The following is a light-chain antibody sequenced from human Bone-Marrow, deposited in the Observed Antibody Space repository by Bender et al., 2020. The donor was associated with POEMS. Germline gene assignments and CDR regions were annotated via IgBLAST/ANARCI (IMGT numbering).Light chain of an antibody. Sequence: QSALTQPPSASGSPGQSVTISCTGTSSDIGGNNYVSWYQQYPVKVPKLMIYDVSKRPSGVPDLFSGSKSGSTASLTISGLQAEEEADYYCSSFTGRNILMFGGGTKLTVL. J-gene: IGLJ3*02. CDR3: SSFTGRNILM. CDR2: DVS. CDR1: SSDIGGNNY. V-gene: IGLV2-8*01.